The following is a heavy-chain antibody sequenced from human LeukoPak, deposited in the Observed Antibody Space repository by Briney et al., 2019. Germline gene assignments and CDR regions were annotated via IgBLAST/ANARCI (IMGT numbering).Heavy chain of an antibody. Sequence: PGRSLRLSCAASGFTFTNYAIHWVRQAPGKGLEWVAVISYGGTIKYYADSVKGRFTISRDTSKSTVFLQMNSLRPEDTAVYYCVRGGNIVVVPAAEYFYCGMDVWGQGTSVTVSS. CDR3: VRGGNIVVVPAAEYFYCGMDV. V-gene: IGHV3-30*04. CDR2: ISYGGTIK. CDR1: GFTFTNYA. D-gene: IGHD2-2*01. J-gene: IGHJ6*02.